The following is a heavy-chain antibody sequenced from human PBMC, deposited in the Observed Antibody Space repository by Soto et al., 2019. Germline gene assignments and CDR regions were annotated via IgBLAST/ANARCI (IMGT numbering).Heavy chain of an antibody. V-gene: IGHV4-31*03. D-gene: IGHD2-21*02. CDR3: ARVCGGDCLYGMDV. CDR1: GGSISSGGYY. J-gene: IGHJ6*02. Sequence: QVQLQESGPGLVKPSQTLSLTCTVSGGSISSGGYYWSWIHQHPGKGLEWIGYIYYSGSTYYNPSLKGRGTIAVDTSKNQFSLKLSSVTAADTAVYYCARVCGGDCLYGMDVWGQGTTVTVSS. CDR2: IYYSGST.